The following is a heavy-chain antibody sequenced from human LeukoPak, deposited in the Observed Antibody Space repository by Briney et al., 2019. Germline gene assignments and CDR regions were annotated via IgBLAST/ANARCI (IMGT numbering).Heavy chain of an antibody. CDR2: LRAGGPYGTEK. V-gene: IGHV3-33*01. CDR3: ARAGGDGYNSAY. CDR1: GFNFNTFI. Sequence: PGGSLRLYCAASGFNFNTFIMHWVRQAPGKGLEWVTILRAGGPYGTEKFYADSVKGRFTISRDNAKNSQYLQMNSLRAEDTAVYYCARAGGDGYNSAYWGQGTLVTVSS. D-gene: IGHD5-24*01. J-gene: IGHJ4*02.